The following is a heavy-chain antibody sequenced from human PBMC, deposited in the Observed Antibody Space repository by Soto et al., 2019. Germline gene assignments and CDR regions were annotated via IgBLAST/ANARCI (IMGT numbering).Heavy chain of an antibody. CDR3: AKALFPHGDYISFAY. CDR1: GFAFTSYA. D-gene: IGHD4-17*01. V-gene: IGHV3-23*01. J-gene: IGHJ4*02. CDR2: ITYSGSST. Sequence: GRSLRLSCATSGFAFTSYAMSWVRQAPGKGLEWVSSITYSGSSTHYADSVKGRFTISRDKSRNTVFLQMNSLRAEDTAVYYCAKALFPHGDYISFAYSGQGTNVTVSS.